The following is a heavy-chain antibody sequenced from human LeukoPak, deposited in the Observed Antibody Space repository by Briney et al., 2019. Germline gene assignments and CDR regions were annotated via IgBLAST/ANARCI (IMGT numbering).Heavy chain of an antibody. D-gene: IGHD5-12*01. Sequence: PSETLSLTCTVSGGSIRSRNDYCDWIRQPPGKGLEWIGNFYDSGSTYYNPPLKSRVTISGDTSKNQFSLKLTSVTAADTAVYYCARHTQPGCSGYENAFDIWGQGTMVTVSS. CDR1: GGSIRSRNDY. J-gene: IGHJ3*02. CDR2: FYDSGST. CDR3: ARHTQPGCSGYENAFDI. V-gene: IGHV4-39*01.